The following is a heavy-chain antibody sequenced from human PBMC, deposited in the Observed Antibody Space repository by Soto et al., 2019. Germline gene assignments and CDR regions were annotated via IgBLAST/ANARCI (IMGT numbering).Heavy chain of an antibody. J-gene: IGHJ3*02. Sequence: GPSVKVSCKASGYTFTSYGISWVRQAPGQGLEWMGWISAYNGNTNYAQKLQGRVTMTTDTSTSTAYKELRSLRSDDTAVYYCARIVTANDAFDIWGQGTMVTVSS. CDR1: GYTFTSYG. CDR2: ISAYNGNT. CDR3: ARIVTANDAFDI. V-gene: IGHV1-18*01. D-gene: IGHD2-21*01.